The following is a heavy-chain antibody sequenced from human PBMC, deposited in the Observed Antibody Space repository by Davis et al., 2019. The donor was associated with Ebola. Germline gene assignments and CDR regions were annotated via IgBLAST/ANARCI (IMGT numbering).Heavy chain of an antibody. CDR2: INAGNGNT. Sequence: ASVKVSCKASGYTFTSYAMHWVRQAPGQRLEWMGWINAGNGNTKYSQKFQGRVTITRDTSASTAYMELRSLRSDDTAVYYCARDYTINYYGSGVGGYWGQGTLVTVSS. CDR3: ARDYTINYYGSGVGGY. CDR1: GYTFTSYA. J-gene: IGHJ4*02. D-gene: IGHD3-10*01. V-gene: IGHV1-3*01.